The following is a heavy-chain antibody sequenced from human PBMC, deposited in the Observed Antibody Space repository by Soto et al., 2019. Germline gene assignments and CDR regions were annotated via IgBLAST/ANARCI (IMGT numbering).Heavy chain of an antibody. CDR2: IDNSGST. V-gene: IGHV4-59*01. CDR3: ARGMTTFDY. Sequence: SETLSLTCSVSGGSISSYYWSWIRQPPGRGLEWIGYIDNSGSTNYNPSLKSRVTISVDTSKNQLSLKLSSVTAADTAVYYCARGMTTFDYRAQGTLVTGSS. D-gene: IGHD4-4*01. J-gene: IGHJ4*02. CDR1: GGSISSYY.